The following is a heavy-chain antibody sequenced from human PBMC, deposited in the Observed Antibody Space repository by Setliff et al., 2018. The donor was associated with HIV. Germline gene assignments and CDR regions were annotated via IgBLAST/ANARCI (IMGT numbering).Heavy chain of an antibody. CDR2: IYPGDSDT. V-gene: IGHV5-51*01. Sequence: PGESLKISCKGSRYSFTSYWIAWVRQMPGKGLGWMGIIYPGDSDTRYSPSFQGQVTISADKSISTAYLQWSSLKASDTAMYYCARQRSIAARPNSAFDIWGQGTMVTVSS. CDR3: ARQRSIAARPNSAFDI. D-gene: IGHD6-6*01. CDR1: RYSFTSYW. J-gene: IGHJ3*02.